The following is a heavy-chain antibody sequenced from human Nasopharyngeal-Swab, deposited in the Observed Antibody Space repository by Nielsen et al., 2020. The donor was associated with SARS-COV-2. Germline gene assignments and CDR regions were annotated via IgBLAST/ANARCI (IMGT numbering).Heavy chain of an antibody. CDR3: ARGHYYGSGSYYSPSLYYGMDV. D-gene: IGHD3-10*01. Sequence: WIRQSPSRGLGRLGRTYYRSKWYNDYAVSVKSRITINPDTSKNQFSLQLNSVTPEDTAVYYCARGHYYGSGSYYSPSLYYGMDVWGQGTTVTVSS. V-gene: IGHV6-1*01. J-gene: IGHJ6*02. CDR2: TYYRSKWYN.